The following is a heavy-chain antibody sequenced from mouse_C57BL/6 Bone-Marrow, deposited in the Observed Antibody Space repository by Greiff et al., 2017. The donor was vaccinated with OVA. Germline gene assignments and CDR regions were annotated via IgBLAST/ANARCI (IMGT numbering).Heavy chain of an antibody. D-gene: IGHD2-4*01. J-gene: IGHJ1*03. Sequence: VQLQQSGAELVRPGASVTLSCTASGFNIKDDYMHWVKQRPEQGLEWIGWIDPENGDTEYASKFQGKATITADTSSNTAYLQLSSLTSEDTAVYYCTTDDYDGYFDVWGTGTTVTVSS. V-gene: IGHV14-4*01. CDR2: IDPENGDT. CDR1: GFNIKDDY. CDR3: TTDDYDGYFDV.